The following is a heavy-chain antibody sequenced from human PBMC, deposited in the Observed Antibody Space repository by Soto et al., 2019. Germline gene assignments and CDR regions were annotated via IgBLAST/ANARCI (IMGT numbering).Heavy chain of an antibody. CDR2: FNSDGSST. J-gene: IGHJ3*01. D-gene: IGHD4-17*01. Sequence: GSLRLTCAASGFTFSSYWMHWVRQAPGKGLVWVSRFNSDGSSTSYADSVKGRFTISRDNAKNTLYLQMNSLRAEDTAVYYSARSSPQTGTTVTDHDAFDLWGQVTMVTFSS. CDR1: GFTFSSYW. V-gene: IGHV3-74*01. CDR3: ARSSPQTGTTVTDHDAFDL.